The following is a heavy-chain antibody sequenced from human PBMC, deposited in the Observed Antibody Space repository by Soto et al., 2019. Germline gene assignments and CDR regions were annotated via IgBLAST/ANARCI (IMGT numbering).Heavy chain of an antibody. CDR1: GGSISSYD. V-gene: IGHV4-59*01. D-gene: IGHD3-10*01. Sequence: SETLSLTCTVSGGSISSYDWSWIRQPPGKGLEWIGYIYYSGSTNYNPSLKSRVTISVDTSKNQFSLKLSSVTAADTAVYYCARATRGYYGSGSRLNWFDPWGQGTLVTVSS. J-gene: IGHJ5*02. CDR3: ARATRGYYGSGSRLNWFDP. CDR2: IYYSGST.